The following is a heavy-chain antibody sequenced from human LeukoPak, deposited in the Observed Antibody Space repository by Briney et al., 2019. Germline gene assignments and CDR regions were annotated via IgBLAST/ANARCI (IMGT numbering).Heavy chain of an antibody. J-gene: IGHJ4*02. CDR2: ISGSGGST. CDR3: AKDRRSGSYATDY. D-gene: IGHD1-26*01. Sequence: GGSLRLSCAASGFTFSSYGMSWVRQAPGKGLVWVSAISGSGGSTYYADSVKGRFTISRDNSKNTLYLQMNSLRAEDTAVYYCAKDRRSGSYATDYWGQGTLVTVSS. CDR1: GFTFSSYG. V-gene: IGHV3-23*01.